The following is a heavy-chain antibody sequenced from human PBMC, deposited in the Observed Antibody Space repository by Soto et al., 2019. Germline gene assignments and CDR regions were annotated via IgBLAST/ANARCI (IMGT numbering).Heavy chain of an antibody. V-gene: IGHV1-69*13. D-gene: IGHD3-9*01. CDR1: GGTFSSYA. J-gene: IGHJ6*02. Sequence: ASVKVSCKASGGTFSSYAISWVRQAPGQGLEWMGGIIPIFGTANYAQKFQGRVTITADESTSTAYMELSSLRSEDTAVYYCARDFRYYDILTGYYRYYGMDVWGQGTTVTVSS. CDR2: IIPIFGTA. CDR3: ARDFRYYDILTGYYRYYGMDV.